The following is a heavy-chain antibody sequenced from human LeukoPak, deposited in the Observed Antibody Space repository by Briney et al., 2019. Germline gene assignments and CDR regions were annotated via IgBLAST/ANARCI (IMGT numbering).Heavy chain of an antibody. V-gene: IGHV1-18*01. J-gene: IGHJ4*02. Sequence: ASVKVSCKASGYTFTSYGISWVRQAPGQGLEWMGWISAYNGNTNYAQKLQGRVTTTTDTSTSTAYMELRSLRSDDTAVYYCARDEGGSYSDYFDYWGQGTLVTVSS. CDR2: ISAYNGNT. CDR1: GYTFTSYG. D-gene: IGHD1-26*01. CDR3: ARDEGGSYSDYFDY.